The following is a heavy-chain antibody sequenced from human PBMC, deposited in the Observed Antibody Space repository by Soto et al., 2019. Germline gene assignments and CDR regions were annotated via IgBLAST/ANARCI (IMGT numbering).Heavy chain of an antibody. V-gene: IGHV4-39*01. CDR3: ARHPTGFPNWFDS. D-gene: IGHD1-1*01. Sequence: SETVSLTCSVSGGSISSSPYNWGWIRQPPKKGLEWLGTISYSATTYYNTSLKSRVTMSVDTSKNQFSLKLSSVTAADTAVYYCARHPTGFPNWFDSWGQGTLVTVSS. CDR1: GGSISSSPYN. J-gene: IGHJ5*01. CDR2: ISYSATT.